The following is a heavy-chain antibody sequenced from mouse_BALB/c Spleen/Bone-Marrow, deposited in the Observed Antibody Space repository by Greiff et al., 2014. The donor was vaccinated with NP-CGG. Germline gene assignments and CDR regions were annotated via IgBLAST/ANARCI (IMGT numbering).Heavy chain of an antibody. CDR2: IRNKANGYTT. V-gene: IGHV7-3*02. CDR3: GRGGSSFSSYFDV. D-gene: IGHD1-1*01. Sequence: EVQVVESGGGLVQPGGSLRLSCATSGFTFTDYYMSWVRQPPGKALEWLAFIRNKANGYTTEYSASVKGRFTISRDNSQSILYLQMNTLRAEDSATYYCGRGGSSFSSYFDVWGAGTPVTVSS. CDR1: GFTFTDYY. J-gene: IGHJ1*01.